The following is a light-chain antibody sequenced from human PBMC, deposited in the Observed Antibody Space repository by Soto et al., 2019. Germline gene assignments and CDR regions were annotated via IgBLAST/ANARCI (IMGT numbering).Light chain of an antibody. V-gene: IGKV1-5*03. CDR3: QQYNTYPLI. J-gene: IGKJ4*01. CDR1: QSISSW. Sequence: DIQMTQSPSTLSASLGDRVTITCRASQSISSWLAWYQQKPGKAPKLLIQKASSLESGVPSRFSGSGSGTEFPLTISSLQPYEFATYYCQQYNTYPLIFGGGTNVEIK. CDR2: KAS.